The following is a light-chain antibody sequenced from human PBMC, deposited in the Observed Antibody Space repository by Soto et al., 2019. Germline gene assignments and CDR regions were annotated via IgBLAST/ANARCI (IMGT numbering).Light chain of an antibody. V-gene: IGLV1-51*01. Sequence: QSVLTQPPSVSAAPGQKVTISCSGSSSNIGNNYVSWYQQLPGTAPKLLIYDDNKRPSGIPDRFSGSKSGTSATLGITGFQTGDEADYYGGSGDSSLSAYVFGTGTKVTVL. CDR3: GSGDSSLSAYV. J-gene: IGLJ1*01. CDR2: DDN. CDR1: SSNIGNNY.